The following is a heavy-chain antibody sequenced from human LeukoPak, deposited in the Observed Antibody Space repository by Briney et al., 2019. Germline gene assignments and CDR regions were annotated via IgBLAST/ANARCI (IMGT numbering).Heavy chain of an antibody. V-gene: IGHV1-58*02. CDR2: IVVGSGNT. J-gene: IGHJ4*01. D-gene: IGHD3-16*02. Sequence: SVKVSCKASGFTFTSSAMQWVRQARGQRLEWIGWIVVGSGNTNYAQKFQDRVAITRDMSTSTAYMELSSLRSEDTAVYYCAAAPYYDYVRGSYRFDYCGHGTLVTVSS. CDR3: AAAPYYDYVRGSYRFDY. CDR1: GFTFTSSA.